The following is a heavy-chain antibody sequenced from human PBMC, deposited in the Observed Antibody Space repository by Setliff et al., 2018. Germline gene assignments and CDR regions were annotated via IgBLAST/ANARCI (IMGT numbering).Heavy chain of an antibody. D-gene: IGHD4-17*01. J-gene: IGHJ4*02. CDR3: AREGATWVYGGNSGPDY. Sequence: ASVKVSCKASGYNFASYYVHWVRQAPGQRLEWMGIINPSGGSTSYAQKFQGRVTMTRDTSTSTVYMELSSLRSEDTAVYYCAREGATWVYGGNSGPDYWGQGTLVTVSS. CDR1: GYNFASYY. CDR2: INPSGGST. V-gene: IGHV1-46*01.